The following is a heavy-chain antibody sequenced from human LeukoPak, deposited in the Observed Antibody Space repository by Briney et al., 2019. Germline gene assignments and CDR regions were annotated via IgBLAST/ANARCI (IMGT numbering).Heavy chain of an antibody. D-gene: IGHD3-16*01. J-gene: IGHJ4*02. V-gene: IGHV3-11*04. Sequence: PGGSLRLSCAASVFTFSDYYMSGIRQAPGQGGGWVSYIRSSGSPIYYADSVKGRFTISRDNAKNSLYLQMNSLRAEDTAVYYCARYFDSDYVWELASDYWGQGTLVTVSS. CDR3: ARYFDSDYVWELASDY. CDR1: VFTFSDYY. CDR2: IRSSGSPI.